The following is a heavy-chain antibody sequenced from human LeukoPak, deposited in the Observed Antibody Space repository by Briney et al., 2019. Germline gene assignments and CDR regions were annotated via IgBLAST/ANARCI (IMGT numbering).Heavy chain of an antibody. D-gene: IGHD2-8*01. CDR3: ARDPNDGYAFLDY. CDR2: IFDDGTT. V-gene: IGHV3-66*02. CDR1: EFFVTNYH. Sequence: GGSLRLSCAASEFFVTNYHMNWVRQAPGKGLERVSNIFDDGTTYYADSVKGRFTISRDISKNTAYLQMNSLRVEDTAVYYCARDPNDGYAFLDYWGQGTVVTVSS. J-gene: IGHJ4*02.